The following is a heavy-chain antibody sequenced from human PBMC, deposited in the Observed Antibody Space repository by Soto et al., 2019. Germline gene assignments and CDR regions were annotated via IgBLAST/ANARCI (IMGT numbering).Heavy chain of an antibody. V-gene: IGHV4-4*07. Sequence: SETLSLTCNVSGASMRTYYWSWIRQPAGKELEWIGRISASGNTVYNPSLKSRVTMSMDTSKNQFSLKMTSITAADTAVYYCARDSPPIDFWGQGTRVTVSS. CDR1: GASMRTYY. CDR2: ISASGNT. J-gene: IGHJ4*02. CDR3: ARDSPPIDF.